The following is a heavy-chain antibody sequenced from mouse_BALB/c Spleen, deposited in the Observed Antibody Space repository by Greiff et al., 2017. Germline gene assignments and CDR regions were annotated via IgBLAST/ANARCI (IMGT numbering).Heavy chain of an antibody. J-gene: IGHJ2*01. Sequence: EVMLVESGGGLVQPGGSRKLSCAASGFTFSSFGLHWVRQAPEKGLEWVAYISSGSSTIYYADTVKGRFTISRDNPKNTLFLQMTSLRSEDTAMYYCARNGNYSYYCDYWGQGTTLTVSS. CDR1: GFTFSSFG. CDR3: ARNGNYSYYCDY. CDR2: ISSGSSTI. V-gene: IGHV5-17*02. D-gene: IGHD2-1*01.